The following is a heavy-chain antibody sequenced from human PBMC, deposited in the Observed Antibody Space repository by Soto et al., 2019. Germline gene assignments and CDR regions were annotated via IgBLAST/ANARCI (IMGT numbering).Heavy chain of an antibody. Sequence: SVKVSCKASLGTFSMSAISWVLQAPGQGLEWMGGIIPIFGNANYAQKFQGRVTITADEYTSTAYMELSSLRSEDTAVYYCARGDGDGQFFDYWGQGTLVTVSS. CDR2: IIPIFGNA. CDR1: LGTFSMSA. V-gene: IGHV1-69*13. D-gene: IGHD3-3*01. J-gene: IGHJ4*02. CDR3: ARGDGDGQFFDY.